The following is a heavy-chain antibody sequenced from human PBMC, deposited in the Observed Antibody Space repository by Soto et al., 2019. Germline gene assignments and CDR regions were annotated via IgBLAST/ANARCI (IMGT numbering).Heavy chain of an antibody. V-gene: IGHV4-30-2*01. CDR2: IYHSGST. CDR1: GGSISSGGYF. D-gene: IGHD2-15*01. J-gene: IGHJ3*02. CDR3: ASSQYGGKSPGAFDI. Sequence: QLQLQESGSGLVKPSQTLSLTCAVSGGSISSGGYFWSWIRPPPGQVLEWIGYIYHSGSTYYNPSLRSRVTISVDRSKKQFSLKLRSVTAADTAVYYWASSQYGGKSPGAFDIWGPGTMGTVSS.